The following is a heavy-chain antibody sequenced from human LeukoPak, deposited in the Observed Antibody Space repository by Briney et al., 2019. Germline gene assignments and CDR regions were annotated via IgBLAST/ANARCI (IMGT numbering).Heavy chain of an antibody. V-gene: IGHV1-69*13. CDR1: GGTFSSYA. D-gene: IGHD6-13*01. CDR2: IIPIFGTP. J-gene: IGHJ4*02. CDR3: ASHSSSWYNQRVTXXY. Sequence: ASVKVSCKPSGGTFSSYAISWVRQAPGQRLEWMGGIIPIFGTPNSAQKFQGRVTISPGETTSTAYMELSTLRSEDTAVYYSASHSSSWYNQRVTXXYWGQGTLVTVSS.